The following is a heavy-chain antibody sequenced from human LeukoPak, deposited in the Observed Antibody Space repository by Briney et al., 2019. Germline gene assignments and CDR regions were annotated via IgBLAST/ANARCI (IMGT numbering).Heavy chain of an antibody. CDR2: SGFDGTT. CDR3: AKPLGYCSGGSCYDYYYYMDV. CDR1: GFTFSTYG. J-gene: IGHJ6*03. D-gene: IGHD2-15*01. Sequence: QSGGSLRLSCAASGFTFSTYGMNWVRQAPGKGLEWVSGSGFDGTTYYADSVKGRFTISRDNSKNTLYLQMNSLRAEDTAVYYCAKPLGYCSGGSCYDYYYYMDVWGKGTTVTISS. V-gene: IGHV3-NL1*01.